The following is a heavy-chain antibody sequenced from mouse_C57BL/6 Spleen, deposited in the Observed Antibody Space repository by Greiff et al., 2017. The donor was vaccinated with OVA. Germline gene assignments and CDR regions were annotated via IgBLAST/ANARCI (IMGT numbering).Heavy chain of an antibody. CDR3: ARRGAGGGWYVDV. V-gene: IGHV5-16*01. Sequence: LQQSEGGLVQPGSSMKLSCTASGFTFSDYYMAWVRQVPEKGLEWVANINYDGSSTYYLDSLKSRFIISRDNAKNILYLHMSSLKSEDTATYYCARRGAGGGWYVDVWGTGTTVTVSS. CDR1: GFTFSDYY. D-gene: IGHD3-3*01. J-gene: IGHJ1*03. CDR2: INYDGSST.